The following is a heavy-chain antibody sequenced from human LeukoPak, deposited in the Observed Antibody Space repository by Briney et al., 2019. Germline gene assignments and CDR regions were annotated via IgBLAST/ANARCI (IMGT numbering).Heavy chain of an antibody. J-gene: IGHJ4*02. V-gene: IGHV3-7*01. CDR2: IKQDGSEK. D-gene: IGHD2-15*01. CDR1: GFDFSNYW. CDR3: ARVGYCSGGSCRYYFDY. Sequence: PGGSLRLSCAASGFDFSNYWMYWVRQAPGKGLEWVANIKQDGSEKYYVDSVRGRFTISRDNSKNTLYLQMNSLRAEDTAVYYCARVGYCSGGSCRYYFDYWGQGTLVTASS.